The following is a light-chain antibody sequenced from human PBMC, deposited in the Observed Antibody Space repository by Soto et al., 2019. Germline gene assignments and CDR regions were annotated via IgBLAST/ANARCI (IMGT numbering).Light chain of an antibody. Sequence: DIQMTQSPSSLSAPVGDRVIITCRASRSIGTNLNWYQQKPGKAPKLVVFAASSLQYGVPSRFSGSGSGTDFTLTISSLQPEDFATCSCHQSFSVPYTFGQGTRLE. CDR3: HQSFSVPYT. J-gene: IGKJ2*01. CDR2: AAS. V-gene: IGKV1-39*01. CDR1: RSIGTN.